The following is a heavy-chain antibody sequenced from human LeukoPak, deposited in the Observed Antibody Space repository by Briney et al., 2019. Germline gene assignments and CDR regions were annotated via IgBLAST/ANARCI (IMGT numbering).Heavy chain of an antibody. CDR3: AREACSSTSCYLLGNNWFDP. J-gene: IGHJ5*02. CDR2: INHSGST. CDR1: GFTVSSNY. V-gene: IGHV4-34*01. Sequence: PGGSLRLSCAASGFTVSSNYMSWIRQPPGKGLEWIGEINHSGSTNYNPSLKSRVTISVDTSKNQFSLKLSSVTAADTAVYYCAREACSSTSCYLLGNNWFDPWGQGTLVTVSS. D-gene: IGHD2-2*01.